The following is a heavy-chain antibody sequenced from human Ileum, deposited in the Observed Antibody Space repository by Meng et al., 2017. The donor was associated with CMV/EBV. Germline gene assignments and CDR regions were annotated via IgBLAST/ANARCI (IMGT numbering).Heavy chain of an antibody. J-gene: IGHJ4*02. V-gene: IGHV3-30*04. D-gene: IGHD3-3*01. Sequence: GGSLRLSCAASGFTFSNYAIHWVRQAPGRGLEWVAVTSYDGGNKYYADSVKGRFTISRDNSKNTLFLQMSDLRADDTAVYYCARTPFILRFLEWKADFDYWGQGTLVTVSS. CDR2: TSYDGGNK. CDR1: GFTFSNYA. CDR3: ARTPFILRFLEWKADFDY.